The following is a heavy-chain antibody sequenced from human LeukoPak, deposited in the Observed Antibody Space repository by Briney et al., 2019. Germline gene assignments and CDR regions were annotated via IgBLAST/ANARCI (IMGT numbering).Heavy chain of an antibody. CDR3: AREGSGSYYIFLLNY. CDR2: INPNSGVT. V-gene: IGHV1-2*02. CDR1: GYTFTDYY. Sequence: ASVKVSYKASGYTFTDYYTHWVRQAPGQGLEWMGWINPNSGVTNYAQKFQGRVTMTRDTSTSTVYMELSSLRSEDTAVYYCAREGSGSYYIFLLNYWGQGTLVTVSS. D-gene: IGHD3-10*01. J-gene: IGHJ4*02.